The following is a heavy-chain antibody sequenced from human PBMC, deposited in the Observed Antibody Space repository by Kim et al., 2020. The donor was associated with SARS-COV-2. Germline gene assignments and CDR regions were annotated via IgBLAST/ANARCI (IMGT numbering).Heavy chain of an antibody. Sequence: SETLSLTCAVSGDSIVNFNFYWDWVRQSPGKALEWIGSIFYTGQPYYSPSLKSRVTLLLDTSERHFSLTLASVTSTDSGVYFCARRRGSSSSGGDWFDSWGRGLLVTVSS. J-gene: IGHJ5*01. CDR3: ARRRGSSSSGGDWFDS. CDR2: IFYTGQP. CDR1: GDSIVNFNFY. V-gene: IGHV4-39*02. D-gene: IGHD3-10*01.